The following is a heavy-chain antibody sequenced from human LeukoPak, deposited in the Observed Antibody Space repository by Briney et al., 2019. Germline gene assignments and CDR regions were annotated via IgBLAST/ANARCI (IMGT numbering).Heavy chain of an antibody. CDR3: ARGDGYSGCDY. J-gene: IGHJ4*02. V-gene: IGHV3-7*01. Sequence: PGGSLRLSCAASGFTFSTYWMSWVHQAPGKGLEWVANIKQDGSEKYYVESVKGRFTISRDNAKNSLYLQMNSLRAEDTAVYYCARGDGYSGCDYWGQGTLVTVS. CDR1: GFTFSTYW. CDR2: IKQDGSEK. D-gene: IGHD5-12*01.